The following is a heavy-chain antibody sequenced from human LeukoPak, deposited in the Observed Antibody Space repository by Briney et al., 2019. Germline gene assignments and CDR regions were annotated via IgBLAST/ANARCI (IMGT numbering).Heavy chain of an antibody. Sequence: PGGSLRLSCAASGFTFSNYDMHWVRQAPGKGLEWVAVISYDESNKYYADSVKGRFTISRDNSKNTLYLQMSSLRAEDTAVYYCAKGRVSSGYYSGLVYWGQGTLVTVSS. CDR1: GFTFSNYD. D-gene: IGHD3-22*01. V-gene: IGHV3-30*18. CDR3: AKGRVSSGYYSGLVY. CDR2: ISYDESNK. J-gene: IGHJ4*02.